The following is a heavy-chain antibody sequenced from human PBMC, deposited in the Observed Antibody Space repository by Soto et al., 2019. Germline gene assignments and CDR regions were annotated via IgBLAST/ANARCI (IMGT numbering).Heavy chain of an antibody. CDR2: IIPILGIA. Sequence: ASVKVSCKASGGTFSSYAISGVRQAPGQGLEGMGRIIPILGIANYAQKFQGRVTITADKSTSKAYMELSSLRSEDTAVYYCARARFFLLSGTTPLDVWGQGTPVTVSS. D-gene: IGHD1-7*01. V-gene: IGHV1-69*04. CDR1: GGTFSSYA. CDR3: ARARFFLLSGTTPLDV. J-gene: IGHJ6*02.